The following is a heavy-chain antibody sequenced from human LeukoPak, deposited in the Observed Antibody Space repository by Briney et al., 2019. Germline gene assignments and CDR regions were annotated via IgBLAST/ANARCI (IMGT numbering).Heavy chain of an antibody. CDR1: GGSFSSYY. Sequence: SETLSLTCAVYGGSFSSYYWGWIRQPPGKGLEWIGSIYYSGSTYYNPSLKSRVTISVDTSKNQFSLKLSSVTAADTAVYYCARRFDMVRGVHFDYWGQGTLVTVSS. D-gene: IGHD3-10*01. CDR3: ARRFDMVRGVHFDY. CDR2: IYYSGST. V-gene: IGHV4-39*01. J-gene: IGHJ4*02.